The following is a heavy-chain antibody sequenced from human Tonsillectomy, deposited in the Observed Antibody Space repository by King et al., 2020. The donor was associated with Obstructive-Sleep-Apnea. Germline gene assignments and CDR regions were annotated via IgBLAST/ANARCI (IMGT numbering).Heavy chain of an antibody. Sequence: ERQLVQSGGGLVQPGRSLRLSCAGSGFKFDDYAMDWVRQAPGQGLEWVAGIGWNSGDIGDADSVKGRFTISRDNAKNSLSLQMNDLRVEDTALYYCTKVIPTAYSSSWGDAFDIWGQGTMVTVSS. CDR1: GFKFDDYA. V-gene: IGHV3-9*01. D-gene: IGHD6-13*01. J-gene: IGHJ3*02. CDR3: TKVIPTAYSSSWGDAFDI. CDR2: IGWNSGDI.